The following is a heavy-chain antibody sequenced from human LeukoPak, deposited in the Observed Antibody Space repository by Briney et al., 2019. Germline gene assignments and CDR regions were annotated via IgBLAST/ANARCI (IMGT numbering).Heavy chain of an antibody. CDR3: ARAGHCTNGICYTPDFDY. D-gene: IGHD2-8*01. Sequence: GRSLRLSCTASGFTFSTYAMSWVRQAPGKGLEWVSAITDSGGNTYYAAPVKGRFTISRDNSKNTLYLQMNSLRAEDTAAYYCARAGHCTNGICYTPDFDYWGQGTLVTVSS. CDR2: ITDSGGNT. CDR1: GFTFSTYA. V-gene: IGHV3-23*01. J-gene: IGHJ4*02.